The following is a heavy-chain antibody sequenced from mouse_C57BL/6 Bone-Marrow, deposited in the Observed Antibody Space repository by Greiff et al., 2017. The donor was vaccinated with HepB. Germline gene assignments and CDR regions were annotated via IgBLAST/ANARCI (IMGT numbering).Heavy chain of an antibody. V-gene: IGHV1-81*01. J-gene: IGHJ2*01. Sequence: QVQLQQSGAELARPGASVKLSCKASGYTFTSYGISWVKQRTGQGLEWIGEIYPRSGNTYYNEKFKGKATLTADKSSSTAYMEILSLTSEDSAVYFWAREGYYYGSSPPFDYWGQGTTLTVSS. CDR3: AREGYYYGSSPPFDY. D-gene: IGHD1-1*01. CDR1: GYTFTSYG. CDR2: IYPRSGNT.